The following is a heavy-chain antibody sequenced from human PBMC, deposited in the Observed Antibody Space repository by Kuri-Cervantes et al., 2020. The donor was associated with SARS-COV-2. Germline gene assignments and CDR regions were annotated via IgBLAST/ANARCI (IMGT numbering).Heavy chain of an antibody. D-gene: IGHD3-10*01. CDR2: IYTTGST. Sequence: SETLSLTCTVSGDPMSSGNYYWSWIRQPAGKELEWIGHIYTTGSTNYNPSLKSRVTISVDKSKNQFSLKLSSVTAADTAVYYCARGELLLWFGELSYDNWFDPWGQGTLVTVSS. CDR1: GDPMSSGNYY. J-gene: IGHJ5*02. V-gene: IGHV4-61*09. CDR3: ARGELLLWFGELSYDNWFDP.